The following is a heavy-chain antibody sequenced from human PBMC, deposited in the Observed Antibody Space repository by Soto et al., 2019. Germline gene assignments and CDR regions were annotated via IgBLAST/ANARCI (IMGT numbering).Heavy chain of an antibody. CDR3: ARGRKYCGGDCPPALDY. CDR2: INAGNGNT. V-gene: IGHV1-3*01. CDR1: GYTFTSYA. Sequence: DSVKVYCKASGYTFTSYAMHWVRQAPGQRLEWMGWINAGNGNTKYSQKFQGRVTITRDTSASTAYMGLSSLRSEDTAVYYCARGRKYCGGDCPPALDYWGQGTLVTVSS. D-gene: IGHD2-21*02. J-gene: IGHJ4*02.